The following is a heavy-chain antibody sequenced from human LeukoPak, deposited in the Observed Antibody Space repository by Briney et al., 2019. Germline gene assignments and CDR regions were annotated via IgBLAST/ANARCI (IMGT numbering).Heavy chain of an antibody. CDR1: GYTFTNSY. CDR3: AREPTSGSCYFDY. V-gene: IGHV1-46*01. J-gene: IGHJ4*02. Sequence: ASVKVSCKASGYTFTNSYMHWVRQAPGQGHEWMGTINPSAGSTNYAQKFQGRVTMTRDTSTSTVYMELSSLRSEDTAVYYCAREPTSGSCYFDYWGQGTLVTVSS. D-gene: IGHD1-26*01. CDR2: INPSAGST.